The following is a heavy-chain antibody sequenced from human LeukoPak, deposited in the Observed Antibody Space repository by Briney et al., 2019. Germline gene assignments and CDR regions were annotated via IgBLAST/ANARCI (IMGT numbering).Heavy chain of an antibody. CDR3: ARDNTGIAATYDY. J-gene: IGHJ4*02. CDR2: ISASGGST. D-gene: IGHD6-13*01. Sequence: GRSLRLSCAASGFTFSSDAMNRVGQAPGHGLDWVSTISASGGSTYYTDSVKGRFTISRDNSKNTLYLQMNSLRAEDTAVYYCARDNTGIAATYDYWGQGTLVTVSS. CDR1: GFTFSSDA. V-gene: IGHV3-23*01.